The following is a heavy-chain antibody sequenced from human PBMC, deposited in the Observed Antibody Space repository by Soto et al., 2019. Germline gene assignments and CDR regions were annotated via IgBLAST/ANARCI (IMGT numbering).Heavy chain of an antibody. CDR2: FDPEDGET. Sequence: ASVKVSCKVSGYTLTELSMHWVRQAPGKGLEWMGGFDPEDGETIYAQKFQGRVTMTEDTSTDTAYMELSSLRSEDTAVYYCATGVIRPSPCYFDYWGQGTLVTVSS. J-gene: IGHJ4*02. V-gene: IGHV1-24*01. CDR3: ATGVIRPSPCYFDY. CDR1: GYTLTELS. D-gene: IGHD2-21*01.